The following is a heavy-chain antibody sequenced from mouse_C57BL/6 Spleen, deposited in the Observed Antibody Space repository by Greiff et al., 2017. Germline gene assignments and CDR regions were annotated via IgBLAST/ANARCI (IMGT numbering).Heavy chain of an antibody. CDR1: GYTFTSYW. D-gene: IGHD1-1*01. V-gene: IGHV1-64*01. Sequence: QVQLQQPGAELVKPGASVKLSCKASGYTFTSYWMHWVKQRPGQGLEWIGMIHPNSGSTNYNEKFKSKTTLTVDKSSSTAYMQLSSLTSEDSAVYYGARTTTVVATGFDDWGQGTTLTVSS. CDR2: IHPNSGST. J-gene: IGHJ2*01. CDR3: ARTTTVVATGFDD.